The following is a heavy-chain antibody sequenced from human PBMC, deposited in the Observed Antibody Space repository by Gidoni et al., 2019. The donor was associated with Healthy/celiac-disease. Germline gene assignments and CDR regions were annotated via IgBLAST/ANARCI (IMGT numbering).Heavy chain of an antibody. CDR2: INPNSGGT. J-gene: IGHJ3*02. V-gene: IGHV1-2*02. CDR3: ARDGKAGYCSGGSCYFTDAFDI. Sequence: QVQLVQSGAEVKKPGASVKVSCNASGYTFTGSYMHWSRQAPGQGLEWMGWINPNSGGTNYAQKFQGRVTMTRDTSISTAYMELSRLRSDDTAVYYCARDGKAGYCSGGSCYFTDAFDIWGQGTMVTVSS. CDR1: GYTFTGSY. D-gene: IGHD2-15*01.